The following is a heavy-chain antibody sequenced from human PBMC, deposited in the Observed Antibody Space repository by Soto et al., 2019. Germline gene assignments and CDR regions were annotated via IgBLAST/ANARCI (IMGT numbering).Heavy chain of an antibody. CDR3: AREVKGTLLWFGQLLSYFDY. V-gene: IGHV4-34*01. D-gene: IGHD3-10*01. CDR1: GGSFSGYY. Sequence: QVQLQQWGAGLLKPSETLSLTCAVYGGSFSGYYWSWIRQPPGKGLEGIGEINHSGYTNYTPSLKSRVTISVDTSKNQFSLNLSSVTAAVTAVYYCAREVKGTLLWFGQLLSYFDYWGQGTLVTVSS. CDR2: INHSGYT. J-gene: IGHJ4*02.